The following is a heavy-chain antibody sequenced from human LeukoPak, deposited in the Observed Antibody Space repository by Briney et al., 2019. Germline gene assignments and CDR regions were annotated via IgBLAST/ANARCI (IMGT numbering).Heavy chain of an antibody. J-gene: IGHJ4*02. Sequence: ASVKVSCKASGYTFTGYYMHWVRQAPGQGLEWMGWINPNSGGTNYAQKFQGRVTMTRDTSISTAYMELSRLRSDDTAVYYCASTCPGIAAAGSDYWGQGTLITVSS. V-gene: IGHV1-2*02. D-gene: IGHD6-13*01. CDR1: GYTFTGYY. CDR3: ASTCPGIAAAGSDY. CDR2: INPNSGGT.